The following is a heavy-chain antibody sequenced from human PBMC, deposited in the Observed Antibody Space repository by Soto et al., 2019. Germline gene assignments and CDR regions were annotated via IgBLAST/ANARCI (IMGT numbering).Heavy chain of an antibody. CDR3: SRLLPERYSAYDFPFDV. J-gene: IGHJ6*01. CDR2: ITSKKYGATP. D-gene: IGHD5-12*01. Sequence: EAQLVESGGGLVKPGWSLSLSCITSGFAFGDFAMIWFRQAPGKGLECVGFITSKKYGATPQYAASVRGRLSISRDDSTGVGYLPMNDLKADDTAVYYCSRLLPERYSAYDFPFDVWGRGTSVTVSS. CDR1: GFAFGDFA. V-gene: IGHV3-49*05.